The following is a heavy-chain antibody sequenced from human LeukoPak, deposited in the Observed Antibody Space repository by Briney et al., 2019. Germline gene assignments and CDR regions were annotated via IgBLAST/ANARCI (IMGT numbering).Heavy chain of an antibody. CDR2: ISSSGSTI. V-gene: IGHV3-11*01. CDR3: ARGKRGSYYYYGMDV. J-gene: IGHJ6*02. D-gene: IGHD3-16*01. Sequence: GIRHIKRKRLEWVSYISSSGSTIYYADSVKGRFTISRDNAKNSLYLQMNSLRAEDTAVYYCARGKRGSYYYYGMDVWGQGTTVTVSS.